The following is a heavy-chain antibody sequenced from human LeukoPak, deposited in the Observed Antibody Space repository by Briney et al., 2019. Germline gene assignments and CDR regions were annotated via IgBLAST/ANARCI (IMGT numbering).Heavy chain of an antibody. CDR3: AKDRYSGSYSPLDY. J-gene: IGHJ4*02. CDR1: GFTFSSYA. CDR2: ISGSGGST. Sequence: PGVSLRLSCAASGFTFSSYAMSWVRQAPGKGLEGVSAISGSGGSTYYADSVKGRFTISRDNSKNTPDLQMNSLIAEDTAVYYCAKDRYSGSYSPLDYWGQGTLVTVSS. V-gene: IGHV3-23*01. D-gene: IGHD1-26*01.